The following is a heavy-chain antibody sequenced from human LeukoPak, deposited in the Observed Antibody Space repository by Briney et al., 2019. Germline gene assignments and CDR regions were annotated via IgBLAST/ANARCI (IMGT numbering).Heavy chain of an antibody. CDR1: GFTFDDYA. D-gene: IGHD6-13*01. CDR3: AKDGAGIGAAGTEGYFDY. Sequence: GGSLRLSCAASGFTFDDYAMHWVRQAPGKGLEWVSLISWDGGSTYYADSVKGRFTISRDNSKNSLYPQMNSLRAEDTALYYCAKDGAGIGAAGTEGYFDYWGQGTLVTVSS. V-gene: IGHV3-43D*03. J-gene: IGHJ4*02. CDR2: ISWDGGST.